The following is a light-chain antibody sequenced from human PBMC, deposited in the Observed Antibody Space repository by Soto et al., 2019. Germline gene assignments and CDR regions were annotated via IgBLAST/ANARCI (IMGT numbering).Light chain of an antibody. J-gene: IGKJ1*01. V-gene: IGKV3D-20*01. Sequence: EIVLTQSPATLSLSLGERATLSCGASESVTSGHLAWYQQKPGLAPRLLIYDASIRATDIPYSFSGSGSETDFTLTISRLEPEDCAVYYCQQNSTSPRTFGQGTKVEIK. CDR3: QQNSTSPRT. CDR1: ESVTSGH. CDR2: DAS.